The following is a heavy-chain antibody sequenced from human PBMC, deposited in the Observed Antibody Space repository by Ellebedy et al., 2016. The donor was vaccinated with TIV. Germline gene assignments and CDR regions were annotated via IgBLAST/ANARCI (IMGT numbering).Heavy chain of an antibody. Sequence: PGGSLRLSCAASGFTLSSYWVHWVRQTPGKGLVWVSRINGDESTTSYADSVRGRFTIFRDNAGDTVYLQLNNLRVEDTAVYYCTRYGGYTSGSNYYYYGMDVWGQGTTVTVSS. V-gene: IGHV3-74*01. CDR1: GFTLSSYW. D-gene: IGHD5-18*01. J-gene: IGHJ6*02. CDR2: INGDESTT. CDR3: TRYGGYTSGSNYYYYGMDV.